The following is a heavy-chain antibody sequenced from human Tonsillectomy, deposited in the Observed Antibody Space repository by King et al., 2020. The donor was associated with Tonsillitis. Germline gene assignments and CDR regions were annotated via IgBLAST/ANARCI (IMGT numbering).Heavy chain of an antibody. Sequence: QLVQSGAEVKKPGESLKISCKGSGYSFGNYWIGWVRQMPGKGLEWMGIIYPGDSDTRYSPSFQGQVTIPADKSISTAYLQWSSPKASDTAIYYCAGAAVKYYDSTAYYDNYGAFDIWGQGTLVTVSS. CDR1: GYSFGNYW. CDR2: IYPGDSDT. V-gene: IGHV5-51*03. CDR3: AGAAVKYYDSTAYYDNYGAFDI. J-gene: IGHJ3*02. D-gene: IGHD3-22*01.